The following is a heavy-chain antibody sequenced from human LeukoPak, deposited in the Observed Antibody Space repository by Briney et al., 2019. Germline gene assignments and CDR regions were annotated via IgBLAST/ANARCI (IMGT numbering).Heavy chain of an antibody. J-gene: IGHJ4*02. V-gene: IGHV3-48*03. CDR3: ASNSLELAYYFDY. CDR1: GFTFSSYE. Sequence: GGSLRPSCAASGFTFSSYEMNWVRQAPGKGLEWVSYISSSGSTIYYADSVKGRFTISRDNAKNSLYLQMNSLRAEDTAVYYCASNSLELAYYFDYWGQGTLVTVSS. D-gene: IGHD6-13*01. CDR2: ISSSGSTI.